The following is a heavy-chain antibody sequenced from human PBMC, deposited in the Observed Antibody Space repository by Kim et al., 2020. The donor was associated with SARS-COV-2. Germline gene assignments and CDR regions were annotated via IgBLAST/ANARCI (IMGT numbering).Heavy chain of an antibody. J-gene: IGHJ6*02. Sequence: SIGYADSVKGRFTISRDNAKNSLYLQMNSLRAEDTALYYCAKDIYYGMDVWGQGTTVTVSS. CDR3: AKDIYYGMDV. CDR2: SI. V-gene: IGHV3-9*01.